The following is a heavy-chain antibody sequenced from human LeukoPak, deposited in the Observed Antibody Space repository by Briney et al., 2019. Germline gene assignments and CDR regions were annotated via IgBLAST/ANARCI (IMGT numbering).Heavy chain of an antibody. D-gene: IGHD5-18*01. CDR2: IYYSGTT. V-gene: IGHV4-34*01. J-gene: IGHJ5*02. Sequence: SETLSLTCAVYDGSFSGYYWSWIRQPPGKGLEWIGSIYYSGTTHYSPSLESRVTISVDTSKNQFSLKLASVTAADTAIYYCAKGAGGFSYYNWFDPWGQGTLVTVSS. CDR3: AKGAGGFSYYNWFDP. CDR1: DGSFSGYY.